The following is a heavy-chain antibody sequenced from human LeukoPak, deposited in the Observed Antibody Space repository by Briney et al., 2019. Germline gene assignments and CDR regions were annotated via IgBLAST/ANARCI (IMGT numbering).Heavy chain of an antibody. V-gene: IGHV3-9*01. Sequence: GRSLRLSCAASGFTFDDYAMHWVRQAPGKGLEWVSGISWNSGSIGYADSVKGRFTISRDNAKNSLYLQMNSLRAEDTALYYCAKDGGGSYAVTNVHFDYWGQGTLVTVSS. D-gene: IGHD1-26*01. CDR2: ISWNSGSI. J-gene: IGHJ4*02. CDR1: GFTFDDYA. CDR3: AKDGGGSYAVTNVHFDY.